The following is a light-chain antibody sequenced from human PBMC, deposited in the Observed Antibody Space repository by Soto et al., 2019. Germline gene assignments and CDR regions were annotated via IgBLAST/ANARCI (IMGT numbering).Light chain of an antibody. CDR2: GNS. CDR3: QSYDSSLSGWV. CDR1: SSNIGAGYD. J-gene: IGLJ2*01. Sequence: QSVLTQPPSVSGAPGQRVTISCTGSSSNIGAGYDVHWYQQLPGTAPKVLIYGNSNRPSGVPDRFSGSKSGTSASLAITGLQAEGEADYYCQSYDSSLSGWVFGGGTKLTVL. V-gene: IGLV1-40*01.